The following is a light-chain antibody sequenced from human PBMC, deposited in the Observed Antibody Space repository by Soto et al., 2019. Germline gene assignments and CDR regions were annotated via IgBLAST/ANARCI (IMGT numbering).Light chain of an antibody. J-gene: IGKJ1*01. CDR1: QSVRTY. CDR3: QQYTNWPPNT. Sequence: EIVLTQSPVTLSLSPGERATLSCRASQSVRTYLAWYQVKPGQAPRLLIYDASRRASGVPARFSGRGSGTEFTLTISSLQSEDFAVYYCQQYTNWPPNTFGQGTKVDIK. CDR2: DAS. V-gene: IGKV3D-15*01.